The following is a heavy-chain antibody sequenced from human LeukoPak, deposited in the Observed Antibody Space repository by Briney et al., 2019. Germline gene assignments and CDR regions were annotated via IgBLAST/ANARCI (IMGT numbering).Heavy chain of an antibody. CDR2: IIPIFGTA. D-gene: IGHD1-26*01. Sequence: ASVKVSCKASGGTFSSYAISWVRQAPGQGLEWMGGIIPIFGTANYAQKFQGWVTMTRDTSISTAYMELSRLRSDDTAVYCCARGQIVGAFDYWGQGTLVTVSS. J-gene: IGHJ4*02. V-gene: IGHV1-69*05. CDR3: ARGQIVGAFDY. CDR1: GGTFSSYA.